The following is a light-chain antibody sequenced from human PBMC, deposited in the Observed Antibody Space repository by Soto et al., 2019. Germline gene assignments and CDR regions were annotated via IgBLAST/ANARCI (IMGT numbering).Light chain of an antibody. CDR1: QSVSSK. J-gene: IGKJ4*01. CDR3: QPYNNWPLT. Sequence: EVVMAQSPATLSVSPGERATLSCRAAQSVSSKLAWYQQKPGQPPRLLIYAASTRATGIPVRFSGSGSGTEFTLTINSLQSEDFAVYYCQPYNNWPLTFGGGTKVDIK. V-gene: IGKV3-15*01. CDR2: AAS.